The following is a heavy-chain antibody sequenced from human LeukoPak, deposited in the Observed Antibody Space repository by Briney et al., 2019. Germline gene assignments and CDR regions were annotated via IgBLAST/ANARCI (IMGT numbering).Heavy chain of an antibody. Sequence: PGGSLRLSCVASGFTVSNNYMSWVRQAPGKGLEWVSLMYSGGDTHYADSVKGRLTISRDNSKNTLYLQMNSLRVDDTAVYYCARTKEMASISYFDSWGQGTLVTVSS. J-gene: IGHJ4*02. V-gene: IGHV3-53*01. CDR3: ARTKEMASISYFDS. D-gene: IGHD5-24*01. CDR1: GFTVSNNY. CDR2: MYSGGDT.